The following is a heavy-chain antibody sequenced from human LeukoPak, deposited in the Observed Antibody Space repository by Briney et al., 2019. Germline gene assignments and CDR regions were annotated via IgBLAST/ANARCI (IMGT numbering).Heavy chain of an antibody. CDR2: ISSESAYI. Sequence: GGSLRLSGVGSGFTFSSYSMNWVRQAPGKGLEWVSSISSESAYILYADLVKGRFTTSRDNAKNSLYLHLDSLRAEDTAVYYCARGETGSSGYDWVYWGQGTPVTVSS. J-gene: IGHJ4*02. V-gene: IGHV3-21*01. CDR1: GFTFSSYS. CDR3: ARGETGSSGYDWVY. D-gene: IGHD5-12*01.